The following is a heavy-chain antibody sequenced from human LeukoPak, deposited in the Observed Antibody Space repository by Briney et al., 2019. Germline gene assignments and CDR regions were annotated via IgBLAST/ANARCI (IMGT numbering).Heavy chain of an antibody. V-gene: IGHV3-7*04. CDR3: SGDPGDY. Sequence: GGSLRLSCAAAGFTLSKYWMSWVRQAPGKGREWVANINQDGSETYYVDSVEGRFTISRDNAKNSLFLQMSSLRAEDTAVYFCSGDPGDYWGQGTLLTVSS. D-gene: IGHD7-27*01. CDR1: GFTLSKYW. J-gene: IGHJ4*02. CDR2: INQDGSET.